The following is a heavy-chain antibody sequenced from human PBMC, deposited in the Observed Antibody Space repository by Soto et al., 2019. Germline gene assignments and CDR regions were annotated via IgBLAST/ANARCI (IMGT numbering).Heavy chain of an antibody. D-gene: IGHD6-13*01. CDR1: GFTFSSYS. CDR3: ARVGSSSWYWYFDL. J-gene: IGHJ2*01. CDR2: ISSSSSYI. Sequence: EVQLLESGGGLVQPGGSLRLTCAASGFTFSSYSMNWVRQAPGKGLEWVSSISSSSSYIYYADSVKGRFTISRDNAKNSLYLQMNSLRAEDTAVYYCARVGSSSWYWYFDLWGRGTLVTVSS. V-gene: IGHV3-21*01.